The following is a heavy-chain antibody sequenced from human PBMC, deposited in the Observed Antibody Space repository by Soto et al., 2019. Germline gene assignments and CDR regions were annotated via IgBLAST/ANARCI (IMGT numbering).Heavy chain of an antibody. D-gene: IGHD4-4*01. CDR1: GGSISSSNW. Sequence: QVQLQESGPGLVKPSGTLSLTSPLSGGSISSSNWRRCVRQPPGKGLEWIGEIYHSGSTNSNPSHKSGVTISVDKSKNQFSLKLSSVTAAATAVYYCARADYSNYVGHFDYWGQGTLVTVSS. CDR2: IYHSGST. V-gene: IGHV4-4*02. CDR3: ARADYSNYVGHFDY. J-gene: IGHJ4*02.